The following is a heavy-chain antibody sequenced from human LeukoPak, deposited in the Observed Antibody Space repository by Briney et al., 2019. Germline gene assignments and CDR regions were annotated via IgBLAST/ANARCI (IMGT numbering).Heavy chain of an antibody. CDR2: INPSGGST. D-gene: IGHD2-15*01. V-gene: IGHV1-46*01. Sequence: ASVKVSCKASGYTFTSYYMHWVRQAPGQGLEWMGLINPSGGSTSYAQKFQGRVTMTRDTSTSTVYMELSSLRSEDTAVYYCARVRGYCSGGSCRGGFDYWGQGTLVTVPS. CDR3: ARVRGYCSGGSCRGGFDY. CDR1: GYTFTSYY. J-gene: IGHJ4*02.